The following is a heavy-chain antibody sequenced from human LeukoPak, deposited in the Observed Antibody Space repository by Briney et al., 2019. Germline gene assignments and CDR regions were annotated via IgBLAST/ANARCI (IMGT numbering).Heavy chain of an antibody. CDR3: TTVALNYYDSSGYHYF. D-gene: IGHD3-22*01. J-gene: IGHJ4*02. V-gene: IGHV3-15*07. CDR1: GFTFSNAW. Sequence: GGSLRLSCAASGFTFSNAWMNWVRQAPGKGLEWVGRIKSKTDGGTIDYAAPVEGRFTISRDDSKNTLYLQMNSLKTEDTAVYYCTTVALNYYDSSGYHYFWGQGILVTVSS. CDR2: IKSKTDGGTI.